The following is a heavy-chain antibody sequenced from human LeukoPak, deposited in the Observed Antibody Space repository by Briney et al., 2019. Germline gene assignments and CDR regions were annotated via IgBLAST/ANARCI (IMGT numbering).Heavy chain of an antibody. V-gene: IGHV4-59*04. D-gene: IGHD6-13*01. J-gene: IGHJ4*02. CDR1: GASIKNYF. CDR2: IYYSGST. CDR3: ARPATFRFSIAEAGEYYFDY. Sequence: SETLSLTCSVSGASIKNYFWNWIRQPPGKGLEWIGCIYYSGSTYYNTSLKSRVTISVDTSKNQFSLKLSSVTAADTAVYYCARPATFRFSIAEAGEYYFDYWGQGTLVTVSS.